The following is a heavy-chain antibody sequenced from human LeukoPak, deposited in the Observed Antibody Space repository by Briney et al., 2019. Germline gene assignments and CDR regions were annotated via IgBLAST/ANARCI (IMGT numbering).Heavy chain of an antibody. Sequence: GGSLRLSCAASGFTFSTYWMHWVRQAPGKGLVWVSRIKSDGSTTTYADSVRGRFTISRDNAKNSLYLQMSSLRVEDTAVYYCARRYCSSTSCTLDYWGQGTLVTVSS. V-gene: IGHV3-74*01. D-gene: IGHD2-2*01. CDR2: IKSDGSTT. CDR3: ARRYCSSTSCTLDY. CDR1: GFTFSTYW. J-gene: IGHJ4*02.